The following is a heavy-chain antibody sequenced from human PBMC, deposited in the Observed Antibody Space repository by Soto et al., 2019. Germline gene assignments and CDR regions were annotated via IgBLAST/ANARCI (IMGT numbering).Heavy chain of an antibody. J-gene: IGHJ4*02. V-gene: IGHV3-15*01. CDR1: GLTFNNAW. CDR2: IRSKSDGGTT. CDR3: TTYSGAAFEY. D-gene: IGHD1-26*01. Sequence: PGGSLRLSCVASGLTFNNAWMNWVRQAPGKGLEWVGRIRSKSDGGTTDYAAPVKGRFTISRDDSKNMVDLQMSSLKTEDTAIYYCTTYSGAAFEYWGQGALLTVSS.